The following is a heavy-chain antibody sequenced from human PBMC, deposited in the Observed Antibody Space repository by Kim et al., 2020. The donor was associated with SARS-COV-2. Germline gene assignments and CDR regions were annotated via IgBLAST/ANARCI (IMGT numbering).Heavy chain of an antibody. J-gene: IGHJ4*02. V-gene: IGHV3-23*01. CDR3: ANLYGDALG. D-gene: IGHD4-17*01. CDR2: GRP. Sequence: GRPYYADSVKGRFTISRDSSKSTLYLQMNSLRAEETAVYYCANLYGDALGWGQGTRVTVSS.